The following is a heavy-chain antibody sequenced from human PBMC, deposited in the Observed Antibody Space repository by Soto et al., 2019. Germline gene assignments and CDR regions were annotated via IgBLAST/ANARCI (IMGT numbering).Heavy chain of an antibody. CDR3: VRVGVGIGNHFDS. J-gene: IGHJ4*02. V-gene: IGHV4-59*12. D-gene: IGHD1-26*01. Sequence: ETLSLTCSVSNGSISGFYWTWIRQPPGKILEWIGYIHYSGLTDYNPSLTSRATMSVDTSKNQFSLNLKSITAADTAVYYCVRVGVGIGNHFDSWGRGTLVTVSS. CDR2: IHYSGLT. CDR1: NGSISGFY.